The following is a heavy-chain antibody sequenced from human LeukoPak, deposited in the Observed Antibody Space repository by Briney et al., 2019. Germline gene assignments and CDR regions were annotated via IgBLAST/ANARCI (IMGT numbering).Heavy chain of an antibody. CDR1: GFTFSSYG. J-gene: IGHJ6*02. CDR2: ISYDGSNK. Sequence: PGGSLRLSCAASGFTFSSYGMHWVRQAPGKGLEWVAVISYDGSNKYYADSAKGRFTISRDNSKNTLYLQMNSLRAEDTAVYYCAKSYSGSGYYWYGMGVWGQGTTVTVSS. CDR3: AKSYSGSGYYWYGMGV. D-gene: IGHD3-22*01. V-gene: IGHV3-30*18.